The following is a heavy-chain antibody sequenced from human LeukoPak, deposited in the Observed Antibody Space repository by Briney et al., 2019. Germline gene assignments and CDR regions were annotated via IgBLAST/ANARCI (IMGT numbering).Heavy chain of an antibody. Sequence: GGSLRLSCAASGFTFSSYSMNWVRQAPGKGLEWVSSISSSSSYIYYADSVKGRFTISRDNAKNSLYLQMNSLRAEDTAVYYCARDSVRDYGGNHHYYFDYWGQGTLVTVSS. CDR3: ARDSVRDYGGNHHYYFDY. CDR1: GFTFSSYS. CDR2: ISSSSSYI. D-gene: IGHD4-23*01. J-gene: IGHJ4*02. V-gene: IGHV3-21*01.